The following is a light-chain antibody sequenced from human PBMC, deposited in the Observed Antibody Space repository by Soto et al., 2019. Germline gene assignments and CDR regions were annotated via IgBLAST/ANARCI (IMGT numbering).Light chain of an antibody. J-gene: IGKJ2*01. CDR1: QTISFS. Sequence: DIQMTQSPSTLSASVGDRVTITCRASQTISFSLAWYQQKPGKAPKLLIYDASTLQSGVPSRFSGSESGTEFTLTISSLQPDDFATYYCQQYNSDSPTFGQGTKLDIK. CDR2: DAS. V-gene: IGKV1-5*01. CDR3: QQYNSDSPT.